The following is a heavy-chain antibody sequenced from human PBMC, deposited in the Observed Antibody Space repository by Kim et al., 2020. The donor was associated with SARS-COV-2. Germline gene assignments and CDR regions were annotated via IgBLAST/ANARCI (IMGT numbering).Heavy chain of an antibody. CDR2: IDPSDSYT. D-gene: IGHD3-22*01. J-gene: IGHJ4*02. CDR3: ARGEYYYDSSGFFDY. V-gene: IGHV5-10-1*01. Sequence: GESLKISCKGSGYSFTSYWISWVRQMPGKGLEWMGRIDPSDSYTNYSPSFQGHVTISADKSISTAYLQWSSLKASDTAMYYCARGEYYYDSSGFFDYWGQGTLVTVSS. CDR1: GYSFTSYW.